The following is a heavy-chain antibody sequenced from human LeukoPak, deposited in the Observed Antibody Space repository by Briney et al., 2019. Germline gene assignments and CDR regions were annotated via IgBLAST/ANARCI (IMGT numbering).Heavy chain of an antibody. CDR2: INAGNGNT. V-gene: IGHV1-3*01. CDR3: ARRSYTDIVVVPAAMDEDWFDP. J-gene: IGHJ5*02. Sequence: ASVKVSCKASGYTFTSYAMHWVRQAPGQRLEWMGWINAGNGNTKYSQKFQGRVTITRDTSASTAYMELSSPRSEDTAVYYCARRSYTDIVVVPAAMDEDWFDPWGQGTLVTVSS. CDR1: GYTFTSYA. D-gene: IGHD2-2*01.